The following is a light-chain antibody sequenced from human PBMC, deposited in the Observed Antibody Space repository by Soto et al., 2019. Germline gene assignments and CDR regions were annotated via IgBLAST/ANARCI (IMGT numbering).Light chain of an antibody. CDR1: QSVSSH. Sequence: EIVLTQSPDTLSVSPGERATLSCRATQSVSSHLAWYQQKPGQTPRIVIYGATTRATGIPARFSGSGSGTEFTLTISSLQSEDFAVYYCHQYNDWPRTFGQGTKVDIK. CDR3: HQYNDWPRT. CDR2: GAT. J-gene: IGKJ1*01. V-gene: IGKV3-15*01.